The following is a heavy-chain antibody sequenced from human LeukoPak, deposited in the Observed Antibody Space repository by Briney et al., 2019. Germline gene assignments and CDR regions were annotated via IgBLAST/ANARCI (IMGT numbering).Heavy chain of an antibody. Sequence: PAGGSLRLSCAASGFTFSSCAMTWVRQVPGKGLEWVSGISGSGGATYYADSVKGRFTISRDNSKNTLYLQMNSVGGEDMAVYYCAKDREANSDYGWPPDIWGQGTMVTVSS. CDR1: GFTFSSCA. CDR3: AKDREANSDYGWPPDI. J-gene: IGHJ3*02. V-gene: IGHV3-23*01. CDR2: ISGSGGAT. D-gene: IGHD4-17*01.